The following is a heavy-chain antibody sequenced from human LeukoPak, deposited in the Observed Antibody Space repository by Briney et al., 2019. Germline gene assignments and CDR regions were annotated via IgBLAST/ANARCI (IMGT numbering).Heavy chain of an antibody. D-gene: IGHD3-16*02. J-gene: IGHJ3*02. CDR1: GVSISSYY. V-gene: IGHV4-59*08. CDR2: IYYSGST. CDR3: ARLDYDYVWGSYRPGAFDI. Sequence: SETLSLTCTVSGVSISSYYWSWIRQPPGKGLEGSGYIYYSGSTNYNPSLKSRVTISVDTSKNQFSLKLSSVTAADTAVYYCARLDYDYVWGSYRPGAFDIWGQGTMVTVSS.